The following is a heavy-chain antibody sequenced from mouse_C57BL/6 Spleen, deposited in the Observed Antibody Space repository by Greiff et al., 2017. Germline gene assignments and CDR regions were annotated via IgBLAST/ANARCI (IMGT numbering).Heavy chain of an antibody. CDR1: GYSITSGYY. V-gene: IGHV3-6*01. J-gene: IGHJ4*01. D-gene: IGHD2-2*01. CDR2: ISYDGSN. Sequence: VQLQQSGPGLVKPSPSLSLTCSVTGYSITSGYYWNWIRQFPGNKLEWMGYISYDGSNNYNPSLKNRIAITRDTSKNQFFLKLNSVSTEDTATYYCARDLGYDKDYWGQGTSVTVSS. CDR3: ARDLGYDKDY.